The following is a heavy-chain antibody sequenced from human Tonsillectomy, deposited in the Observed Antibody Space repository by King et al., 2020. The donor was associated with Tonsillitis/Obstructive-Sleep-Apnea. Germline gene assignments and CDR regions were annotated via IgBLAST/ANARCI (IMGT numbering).Heavy chain of an antibody. V-gene: IGHV4-39*01. J-gene: IGHJ5*02. D-gene: IGHD3-22*01. Sequence: LQLQESGPGLVNPSETLSLTCSVSGDSMSSRSYYWGWIRQSPVKGLEWIGSIYYSGSTYYNPSLKSRLTISVDTSKSQFSLKLTSVTATDTALYYCARHGGSVYYSPDFWFDLWGQGTLVTVSS. CDR3: ARHGGSVYYSPDFWFDL. CDR2: IYYSGST. CDR1: GDSMSSRSYY.